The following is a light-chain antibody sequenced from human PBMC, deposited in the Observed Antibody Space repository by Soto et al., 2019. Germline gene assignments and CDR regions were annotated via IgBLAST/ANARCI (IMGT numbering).Light chain of an antibody. CDR2: DVS. CDR1: SSDDGGYNY. V-gene: IGLV2-14*01. CDR3: SSYTSSSKV. J-gene: IGLJ1*01. Sequence: QSVLTQPASVSGSPGQSVTISCTGSSSDDGGYNYVSWYQQHPGKAPKLMIYDVSNRPSGVSNRFSGSKSGNTASLTISGLQAEDEADYYCSSYTSSSKVFGTGTKLTVL.